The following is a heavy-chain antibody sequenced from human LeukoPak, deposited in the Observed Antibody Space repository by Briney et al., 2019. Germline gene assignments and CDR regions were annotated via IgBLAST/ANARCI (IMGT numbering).Heavy chain of an antibody. D-gene: IGHD3-22*01. Sequence: TGGSLRLSCAASEFTFTSYELNWVRQAPGKGLEWVSYISSSGNTISYADSVKGRFTISRDNAKNSLYLQVISLRAEDTAVYYCARGISTGYSFDYWGQGTLVTVSS. CDR2: ISSSGNTI. CDR1: EFTFTSYE. J-gene: IGHJ4*02. V-gene: IGHV3-48*03. CDR3: ARGISTGYSFDY.